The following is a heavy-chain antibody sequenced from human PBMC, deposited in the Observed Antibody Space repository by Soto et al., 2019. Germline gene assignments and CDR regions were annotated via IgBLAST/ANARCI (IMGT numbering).Heavy chain of an antibody. Sequence: QVQLQESGPGLVKPSQTLSLTCSISGASISSDDYYWSWFRQPPGKGLEWIGYISYSGSTYYNPSLKGRITISVDTSKTPFSLILSSVTAADTAVFYCAREVNNYYGMDVWGQGTTVTVSS. CDR2: ISYSGST. V-gene: IGHV4-30-4*01. J-gene: IGHJ6*02. CDR1: GASISSDDYY. CDR3: AREVNNYYGMDV.